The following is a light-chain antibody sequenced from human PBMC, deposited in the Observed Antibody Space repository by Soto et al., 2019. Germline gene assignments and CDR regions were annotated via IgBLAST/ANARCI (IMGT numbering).Light chain of an antibody. Sequence: ETVLTQSPGTLSLSPGERATLSCRASQSVSSSYLAWYQQKPGQAPRLLIYDASSRATGIPDRFSGSGSGIYFPLTISCLEPDELAVNYSQEYVRSSPSWTFGQGTQAEIK. CDR1: QSVSSSY. V-gene: IGKV3-20*01. CDR2: DAS. CDR3: QEYVRSSPSWT. J-gene: IGKJ1*01.